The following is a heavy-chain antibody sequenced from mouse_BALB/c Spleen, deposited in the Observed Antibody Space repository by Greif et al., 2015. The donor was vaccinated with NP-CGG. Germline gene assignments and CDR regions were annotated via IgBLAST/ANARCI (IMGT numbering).Heavy chain of an antibody. CDR2: IDPANGNT. D-gene: IGHD1-1*01. Sequence: VQLQQSGAELVKPGASVKLSCTASGFNIKDTYMHWVKQRPEQGLEWIGRIDPANGNTKYDPKFQSKATITADTSSNTAYLQLSSLTSEDTAVYYCVIYYYGWYFDVWGAGTTVTVSS. CDR3: VIYYYGWYFDV. J-gene: IGHJ1*01. V-gene: IGHV14-3*02. CDR1: GFNIKDTY.